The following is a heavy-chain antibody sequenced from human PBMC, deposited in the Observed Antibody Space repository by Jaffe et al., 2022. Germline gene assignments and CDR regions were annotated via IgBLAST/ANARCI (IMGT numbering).Heavy chain of an antibody. J-gene: IGHJ6*03. D-gene: IGHD6-13*01. CDR2: IIPIFGTA. CDR3: AGGGSSWPYYYYYYMDV. Sequence: QVQLVQSGAEVKKPGSSVKVSCKASGGTFSSYAISWVRQAPGQGLEWMGGIIPIFGTANYAQKFQGRVTITADESTSTAYMELSSLRSEDTAVYYCAGGGSSWPYYYYYYMDVWGKGTTVTVSS. V-gene: IGHV1-69*01. CDR1: GGTFSSYA.